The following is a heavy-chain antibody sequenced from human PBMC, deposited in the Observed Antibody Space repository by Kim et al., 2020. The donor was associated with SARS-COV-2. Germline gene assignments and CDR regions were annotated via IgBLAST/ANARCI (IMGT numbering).Heavy chain of an antibody. D-gene: IGHD3-10*01. CDR3: ARVRTTMVRGVIITYYFDY. Sequence: SETLSLTCTVSGGSISSGGYYWSWIRQHPGKGLEWIGYIYYSGSTYYNPSLKSRVTISVDTSKNQFSLKLSSVTAADTAVYYCARVRTTMVRGVIITYYFDYWGQGTLVTVSS. CDR1: GGSISSGGYY. J-gene: IGHJ4*02. V-gene: IGHV4-31*03. CDR2: IYYSGST.